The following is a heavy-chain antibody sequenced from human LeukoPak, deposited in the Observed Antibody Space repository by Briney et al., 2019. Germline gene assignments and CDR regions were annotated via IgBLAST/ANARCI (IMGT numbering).Heavy chain of an antibody. J-gene: IGHJ3*02. V-gene: IGHV3-23*01. CDR2: ISGSGGST. Sequence: GGSLRLSCAASGFTFSSYAMSWVRQAPGKGLEWVSAISGSGGSTYYADSVKGRFTISRDNSKNTLYLQMNSLRAEDTPVYYCAKDSQGSGSVEAFDIWGQGTMVAVSS. CDR3: AKDSQGSGSVEAFDI. CDR1: GFTFSSYA. D-gene: IGHD3-10*01.